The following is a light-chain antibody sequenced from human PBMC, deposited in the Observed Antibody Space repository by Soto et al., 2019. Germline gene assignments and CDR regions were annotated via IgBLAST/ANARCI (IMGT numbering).Light chain of an antibody. CDR1: QNINSK. CDR2: DAY. J-gene: IGKJ2*01. Sequence: DIQMTQSPSTLSASVGDRVAITCRASQNINSKLAWYQKKPGKAPKLLISDAYNLESGVPSRFSGSVSGTEFTLTIGGLQPDDFATYSCHQYDTYFRYTFGQGTTLDIK. V-gene: IGKV1-5*01. CDR3: HQYDTYFRYT.